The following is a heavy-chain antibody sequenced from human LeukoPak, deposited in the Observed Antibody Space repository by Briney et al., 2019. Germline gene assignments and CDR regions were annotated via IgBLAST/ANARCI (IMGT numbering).Heavy chain of an antibody. CDR2: ISYDGSNK. CDR1: GFTFSSYG. CDR3: ARGHTMIVVWEAFDI. V-gene: IGHV3-30*03. D-gene: IGHD3-22*01. Sequence: GGSLRLSCAASGFTFSSYGMHWVRQAPGKGLEWVAVISYDGSNKYYADSVKGRFTISRDNSKNTLYLQMNSLRAEDTAVYYCARGHTMIVVWEAFDIWGQGTMVTVSS. J-gene: IGHJ3*02.